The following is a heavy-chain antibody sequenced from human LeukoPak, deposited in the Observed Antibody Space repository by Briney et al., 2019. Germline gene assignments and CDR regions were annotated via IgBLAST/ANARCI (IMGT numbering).Heavy chain of an antibody. J-gene: IGHJ4*02. CDR3: ARGPSSAGYSDYFDY. CDR2: INPSGGST. CDR1: GYTVTSYY. Sequence: ASVKVSCKASGYTVTSYYMHWVRQAPGQGLEWMGIINPSGGSTSYAQKFQGRVTMTRDTSTSTVYMELSSLRSEDTAVYYCARGPSSAGYSDYFDYWGQGTLVTVSS. D-gene: IGHD6-19*01. V-gene: IGHV1-46*01.